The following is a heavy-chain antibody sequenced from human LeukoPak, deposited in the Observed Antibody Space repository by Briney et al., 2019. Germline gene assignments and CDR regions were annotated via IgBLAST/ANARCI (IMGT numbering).Heavy chain of an antibody. V-gene: IGHV1-69*05. CDR2: IIPIFGTA. CDR1: GGTFSSYA. Sequence: SVKVSCKASGGTFSSYAISWVRQAPGQGLEWMGGIIPIFGTANYTQKFQGRVTITTDESTSTAYMELSSLRSEDTAVYYCARADPMVRGVIRYYYMDVWGKGTTVTVSS. D-gene: IGHD3-10*01. J-gene: IGHJ6*03. CDR3: ARADPMVRGVIRYYYMDV.